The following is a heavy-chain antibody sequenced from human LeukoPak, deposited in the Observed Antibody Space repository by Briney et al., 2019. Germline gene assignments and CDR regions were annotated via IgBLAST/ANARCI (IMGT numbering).Heavy chain of an antibody. Sequence: WASVKVSCKASGYTFTSYGISWVRQARGQGLEWMGWISAYNGNTNYAQKLQGRVTMTTDTSTSTAYMELRSLRSDDTAVYYCARDSGYSYGYTLFDYWGQGTLVTVSS. CDR2: ISAYNGNT. J-gene: IGHJ4*02. D-gene: IGHD5-18*01. CDR3: ARDSGYSYGYTLFDY. V-gene: IGHV1-18*01. CDR1: GYTFTSYG.